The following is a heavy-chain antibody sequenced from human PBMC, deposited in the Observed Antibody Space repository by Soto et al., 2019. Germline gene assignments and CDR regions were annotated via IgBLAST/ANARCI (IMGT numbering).Heavy chain of an antibody. V-gene: IGHV1-3*01. CDR1: GYTFTSYA. Sequence: QVQLVQSGAEVKKPGASVKVSCKASGYTFTSYAMHWVRQAPGQRLEWMGWINAGNGNTKYSQKFQGRVTITRDTSASTALMELSSLRSEDTAVYYCARVLGYCSSTSCYLDAFDIWGQGTMVTVSS. CDR2: INAGNGNT. D-gene: IGHD2-2*01. CDR3: ARVLGYCSSTSCYLDAFDI. J-gene: IGHJ3*02.